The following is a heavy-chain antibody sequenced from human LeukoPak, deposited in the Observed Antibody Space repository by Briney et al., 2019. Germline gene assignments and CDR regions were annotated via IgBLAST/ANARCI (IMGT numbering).Heavy chain of an antibody. D-gene: IGHD2-2*02. J-gene: IGHJ4*02. V-gene: IGHV4-59*01. CDR1: GGSISSYY. CDR2: IYYSGST. CDR3: ARFYCSSTSCYTYYFDY. Sequence: SETLSLTCTISGGSISSYYWSWIRQPPGKGLEWIGYIYYSGSTNYNPSLKSRVTISVDTSKNQFSLKLSSVTAADTAVYYCARFYCSSTSCYTYYFDYWGQGTLVTVSS.